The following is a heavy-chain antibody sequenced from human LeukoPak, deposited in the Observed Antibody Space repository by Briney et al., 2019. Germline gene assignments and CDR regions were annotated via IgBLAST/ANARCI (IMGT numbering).Heavy chain of an antibody. CDR1: GGTFSSYA. J-gene: IGHJ3*02. CDR2: IIPIFGTA. V-gene: IGHV1-69*05. Sequence: SVKVSCKASGGTFSSYAISWVRQAPGQGLEWMGGIIPIFGTANYAQKLQGRVTMTTDTSTSTAYMELRSLRSDDTAVYYCARSPVITDDAFDIWGQGTMVTVSS. CDR3: ARSPVITDDAFDI. D-gene: IGHD3-16*02.